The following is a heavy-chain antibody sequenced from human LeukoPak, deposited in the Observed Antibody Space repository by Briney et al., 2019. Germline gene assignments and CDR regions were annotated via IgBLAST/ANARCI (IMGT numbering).Heavy chain of an antibody. CDR2: ISSSSSYI. V-gene: IGHV3-21*01. D-gene: IGHD3-22*01. J-gene: IGHJ4*02. CDR1: GFTFSSYS. Sequence: GGSLRLSCAASGFTFSSYSMNWVRQAPGKGLEWVSSISSSSSYIYYADSVKGRFTISRDNAKNSLYLQMNSLRAEDTAVYYCARDFMGRYDSSGSYTDYWGQGTLVTVSS. CDR3: ARDFMGRYDSSGSYTDY.